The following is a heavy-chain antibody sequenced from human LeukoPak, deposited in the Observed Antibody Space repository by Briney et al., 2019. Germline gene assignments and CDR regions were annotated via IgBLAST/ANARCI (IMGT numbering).Heavy chain of an antibody. Sequence: ETLSLTCTVSGGSISNYYWSWIRQPPGKGLEWIGYIYYSGSTNYNPSLKSRVTISVDTSKNQFSLKLTSVTAADTAVYYCARGGRTADYWGQATLVTVSS. D-gene: IGHD2-8*02. CDR3: ARGGRTADY. CDR1: GGSISNYY. CDR2: IYYSGST. J-gene: IGHJ4*02. V-gene: IGHV4-59*01.